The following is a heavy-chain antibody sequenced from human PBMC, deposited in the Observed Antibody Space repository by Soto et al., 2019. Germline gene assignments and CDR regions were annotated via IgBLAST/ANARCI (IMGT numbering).Heavy chain of an antibody. CDR3: AREVNFYGLDV. J-gene: IGHJ6*02. CDR2: MNPNSGNT. V-gene: IGHV1-8*01. CDR1: GYTFTSYD. Sequence: QVQLVQSGAEVKKPGASVKVSCKASGYTFTSYDINWVRQATGQGLGWMGWMNPNSGNTGYAQKFQGKVTMTRNTAKTTAYMELSSLRAEDTDVYYCAREVNFYGLDVWGQGTTVTVSS.